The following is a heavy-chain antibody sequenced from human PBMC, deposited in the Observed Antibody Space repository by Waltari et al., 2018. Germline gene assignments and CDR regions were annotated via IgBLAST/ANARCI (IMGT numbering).Heavy chain of an antibody. Sequence: QVQLQESGPGLVKPSQTLSLTCTVPGGSISSGSYYWNWIRQPAGKGLEWIGRIYTSGSTNDNPSLKSRVTISVDTSKNQFSLKLSSVTAADAAVYYCARSKGLLWFGEPAFDIWGQGTMVTVSS. CDR2: IYTSGST. V-gene: IGHV4-61*02. J-gene: IGHJ3*02. CDR3: ARSKGLLWFGEPAFDI. D-gene: IGHD3-10*01. CDR1: GGSISSGSYY.